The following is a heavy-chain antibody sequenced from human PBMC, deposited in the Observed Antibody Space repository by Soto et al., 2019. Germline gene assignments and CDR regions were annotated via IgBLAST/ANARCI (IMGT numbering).Heavy chain of an antibody. V-gene: IGHV3-33*01. CDR2: IWYDGSNK. CDR3: ARDPGALITIFGVDV. J-gene: IGHJ6*04. Sequence: GGSLRLSCAASGLTFCSYGMHWVRQAPGKGLEWVAVIWYDGSNKYYADSVKGRFTISRDNSKNTLYLQMNSLRAEDTAVYYCARDPGALITIFGVDVWGKGTTVTVSS. CDR1: GLTFCSYG. D-gene: IGHD3-3*01.